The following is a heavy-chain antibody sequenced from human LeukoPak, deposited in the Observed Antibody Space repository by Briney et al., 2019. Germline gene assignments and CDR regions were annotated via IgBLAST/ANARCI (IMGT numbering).Heavy chain of an antibody. V-gene: IGHV3-7*01. CDR1: GFTFSSYW. J-gene: IGHJ6*03. Sequence: PGGSLRLSCAASGFTFSSYWRSWVRQAPGKGLEWVANIKQDGSEKYYVDSVKGRFTISRDNAKNSLYLQMNSLRAEDTAVYYCARVAITTTYYYYYMDVWGKGTTVTVSS. CDR3: ARVAITTTYYYYYMDV. CDR2: IKQDGSEK. D-gene: IGHD3-3*01.